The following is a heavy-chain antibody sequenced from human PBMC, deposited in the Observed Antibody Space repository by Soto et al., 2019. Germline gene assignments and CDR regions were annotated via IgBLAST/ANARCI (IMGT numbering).Heavy chain of an antibody. J-gene: IGHJ5*02. CDR1: GYTFTSYG. CDR2: ISAYNGNT. D-gene: IGHD4-17*01. Sequence: QVQLVQSGAEVKKPGASVKVSCKASGYTFTSYGISWVRQAPGQGLEWMGWISAYNGNTNYAQKLQGRVTMTTDTSTSTASMELRSLGSDDTAVYYCARDEHYGGNQDGWVRFDPWGQGTLVTVSS. V-gene: IGHV1-18*01. CDR3: ARDEHYGGNQDGWVRFDP.